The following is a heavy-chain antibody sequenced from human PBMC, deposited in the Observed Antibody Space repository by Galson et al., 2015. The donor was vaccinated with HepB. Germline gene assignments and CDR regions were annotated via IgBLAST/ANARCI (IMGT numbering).Heavy chain of an antibody. D-gene: IGHD5-24*01. CDR1: GYTFTGYY. Sequence: SVKVSCKVSGYTFTGYYLHWVRQAPGHGLEWMGWINPSSDVTKYAQKFQGRVTMTRDTSISTAYMEVSRLTSVDTAVYYCARDLGRDAYTSSGGVYWGQGTLVTVSS. CDR3: ARDLGRDAYTSSGGVY. CDR2: INPSSDVT. V-gene: IGHV1-2*02. J-gene: IGHJ4*02.